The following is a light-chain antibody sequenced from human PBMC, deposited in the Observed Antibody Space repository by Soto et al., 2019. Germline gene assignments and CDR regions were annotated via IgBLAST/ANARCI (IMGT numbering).Light chain of an antibody. CDR1: SSDVGGYSY. CDR3: SSDAGSSNV. J-gene: IGLJ1*01. Sequence: QSVLTQPPSASGSPGQSVAISCTGTSSDVGGYSYVSWYQQHPAKAPKLMIYEVNKRPSGVPDRFSGSKSGNTASLTVSGLQAEDEADYYCSSDAGSSNVFGTGTKVTVL. V-gene: IGLV2-8*01. CDR2: EVN.